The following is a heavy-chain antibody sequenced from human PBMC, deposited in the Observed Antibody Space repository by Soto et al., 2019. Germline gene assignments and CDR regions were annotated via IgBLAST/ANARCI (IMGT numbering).Heavy chain of an antibody. CDR2: IYHSGTT. CDR1: GGSISNYY. D-gene: IGHD5-18*01. CDR3: ARGGYRTLAWFDP. J-gene: IGHJ5*02. V-gene: IGHV4-59*01. Sequence: PSETLSLTCTVSGGSISNYYWSWIRQSPGKGLEWIANIYHSGTTNYNLSLKGRVSISIDSSKNQVSLRLKSVTAADTAVYYCARGGYRTLAWFDPWGQRTLVTVSS.